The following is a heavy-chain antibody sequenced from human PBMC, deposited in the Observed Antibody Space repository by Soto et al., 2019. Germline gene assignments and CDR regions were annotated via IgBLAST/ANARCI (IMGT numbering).Heavy chain of an antibody. CDR2: ISGSGGST. CDR3: AKAGIAAAGPFDP. Sequence: EVQLLESGGGLVQPGGSLRLSCAASGFTFSSYAMSWVRQAPGKGLEWVSAISGSGGSTYYADSVKGRFTISRDNSNDTPYLQMNSLGAEDTAVYYCAKAGIAAAGPFDPWGQGTLVTVSS. J-gene: IGHJ5*02. V-gene: IGHV3-23*01. CDR1: GFTFSSYA. D-gene: IGHD6-13*01.